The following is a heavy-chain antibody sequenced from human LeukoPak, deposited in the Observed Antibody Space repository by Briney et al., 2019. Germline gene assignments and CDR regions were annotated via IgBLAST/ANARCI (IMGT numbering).Heavy chain of an antibody. V-gene: IGHV4-38-2*02. Sequence: PSETLSLTCSVSDDSITMYYWTWIRQPPGKGLEWIGSIYHSGSTYYNPSLKSRVTISVDTSKNQFSLKLSSVTAADTAVYYCARTAGYSGYAYFDYWGQGTLVTVSS. J-gene: IGHJ4*02. D-gene: IGHD5-12*01. CDR3: ARTAGYSGYAYFDY. CDR1: DDSITMYY. CDR2: IYHSGST.